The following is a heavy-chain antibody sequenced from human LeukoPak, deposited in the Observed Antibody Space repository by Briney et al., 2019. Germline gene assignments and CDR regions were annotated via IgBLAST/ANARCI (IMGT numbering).Heavy chain of an antibody. CDR1: GFAFDDYG. CDR3: AELGITMIGGV. J-gene: IGHJ6*04. CDR2: ISSSGSTI. D-gene: IGHD3-10*02. V-gene: IGHV3-48*03. Sequence: GGSLRLSCAASGFAFDDYGMSWVRQAPGKGLEWVSYISSSGSTIYYADSVKGRFTISRDNAKNSLYLQMNSLRAEDTAVYYCAELGITMIGGVWGKGTTVTISS.